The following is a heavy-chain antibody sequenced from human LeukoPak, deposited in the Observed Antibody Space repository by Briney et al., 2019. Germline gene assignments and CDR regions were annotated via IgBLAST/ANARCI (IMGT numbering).Heavy chain of an antibody. Sequence: PGRSLRLSCAASGFTFSKYGIHWVRQAPSKGLEWVALISFDNSYKNYADSVKGRFIISRDNSKNTLYLQMNSLRAEDTAVYYCAKDLLGYDSSGYSTWYSAFDIWGQGTMVTVSS. D-gene: IGHD3-22*01. J-gene: IGHJ3*02. CDR2: ISFDNSYK. V-gene: IGHV3-30*18. CDR1: GFTFSKYG. CDR3: AKDLLGYDSSGYSTWYSAFDI.